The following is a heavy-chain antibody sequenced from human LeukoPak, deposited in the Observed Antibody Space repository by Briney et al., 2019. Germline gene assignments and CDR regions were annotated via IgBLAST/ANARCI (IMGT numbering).Heavy chain of an antibody. CDR1: GYSISSGYY. Sequence: SETLSLTCTVSGYSISSGYYWGWIRQPPGKGLEWIGSIYHSGSTYYNPSLKSRVTISVDTSKNQFSLKLSSVTAADTAVYYCARTQLVYYYYYYYMDVWGKGTTVTVSS. D-gene: IGHD6-6*01. CDR3: ARTQLVYYYYYYYMDV. V-gene: IGHV4-38-2*02. CDR2: IYHSGST. J-gene: IGHJ6*03.